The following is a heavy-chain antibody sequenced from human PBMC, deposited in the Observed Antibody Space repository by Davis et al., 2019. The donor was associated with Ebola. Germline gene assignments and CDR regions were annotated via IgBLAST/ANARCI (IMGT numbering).Heavy chain of an antibody. J-gene: IGHJ4*02. D-gene: IGHD2-8*02. V-gene: IGHV3-53*01. Sequence: GESLKISCAASGFTVSSNYMSWVRQAPGKGLEWVSVIYSGGSTYYADSVKGRFTISRDNSKNTLYLQMNSLRAEDTAVYYCARDDLTGLTDSWGQGTLVTVSS. CDR1: GFTVSSNY. CDR3: ARDDLTGLTDS. CDR2: IYSGGST.